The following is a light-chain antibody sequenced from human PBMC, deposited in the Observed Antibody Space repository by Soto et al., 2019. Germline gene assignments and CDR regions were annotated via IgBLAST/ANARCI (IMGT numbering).Light chain of an antibody. CDR2: KAS. J-gene: IGKJ4*01. V-gene: IGKV1-5*03. CDR1: QSISNW. Sequence: DIQMTQSPSTLPASVGDRVTITCRASQSISNWLAWYQQKPGKAPNLLIYKASSLESGVPSRFSGSGSGTDFTLTISSLLPEDFATYYCQQSYMTPLTFGGGTKVDIK. CDR3: QQSYMTPLT.